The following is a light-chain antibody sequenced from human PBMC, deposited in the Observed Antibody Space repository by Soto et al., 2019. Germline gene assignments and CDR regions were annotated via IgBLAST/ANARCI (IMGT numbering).Light chain of an antibody. CDR3: QQFNSYPHPT. Sequence: AIQLTQSPSSLSASVGDRVTITCRASQGISSALAWYQQKPGKAPKLLIYDASSLESGLPSRFSGSGSGTDFTLTTSSLQPEDLATYYCQQFNSYPHPTFGPGTKVDIK. V-gene: IGKV1-13*02. CDR1: QGISSA. J-gene: IGKJ3*01. CDR2: DAS.